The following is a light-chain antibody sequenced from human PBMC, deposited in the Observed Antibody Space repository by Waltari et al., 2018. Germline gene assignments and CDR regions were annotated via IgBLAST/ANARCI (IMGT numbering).Light chain of an antibody. V-gene: IGKV1D-16*01. CDR3: RQYYSYPLT. J-gene: IGKJ4*01. Sequence: DIQMTQSPSSLSASVGDTVTITCRASQGIGTRLAWDPQQSEKVPKSLIYGASSFQSGVPSRFSGRGSGTDFTLTISSLQPEDFATYYCRQYYSYPLTFGGGTKVEIK. CDR1: QGIGTR. CDR2: GAS.